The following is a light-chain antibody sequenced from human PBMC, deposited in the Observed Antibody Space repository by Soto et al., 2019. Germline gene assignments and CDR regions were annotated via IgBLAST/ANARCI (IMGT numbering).Light chain of an antibody. Sequence: SCELTQPPSVSVSPGQTASITCSGDKLGDKYACWYQQKPGQSPVLVIYQDSKRPSGIPERFSGSNSGNTATLTISGTQAMDEDDYYCQAWDSSLVFGGGTKLTVL. CDR1: KLGDKY. J-gene: IGLJ2*01. CDR2: QDS. V-gene: IGLV3-1*01. CDR3: QAWDSSLV.